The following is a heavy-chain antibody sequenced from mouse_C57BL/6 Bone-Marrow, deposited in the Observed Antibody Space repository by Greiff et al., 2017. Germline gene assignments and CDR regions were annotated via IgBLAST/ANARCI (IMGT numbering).Heavy chain of an antibody. Sequence: EVKLVESGGGLVQPGGSLKLSCAASGFTFSDYYMYWVRQTPEKRLEWVAYISNGGGSTYYPDTVKGRFTISRDNAKNTLYLQMSRLKSEDTAMYYWARHRWLLSMDYWGQGTSVTVSS. CDR3: ARHRWLLSMDY. CDR2: ISNGGGST. J-gene: IGHJ4*01. CDR1: GFTFSDYY. V-gene: IGHV5-12*01. D-gene: IGHD2-3*01.